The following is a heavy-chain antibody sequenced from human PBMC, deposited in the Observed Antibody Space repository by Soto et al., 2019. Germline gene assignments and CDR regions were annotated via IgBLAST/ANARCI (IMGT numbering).Heavy chain of an antibody. CDR3: AKGVGYYDRCGYPRFDY. J-gene: IGHJ4*02. V-gene: IGHV3-30*18. CDR1: GFTFSSYG. Sequence: QVQLVESGGGVVQPGRSLRLSCAASGFTFSSYGMHWVRQAPGRGLEWVAGISYDGSNKYYADSGKGRFIISRDNSKNELYLQKVSLRTEDTAVYYCAKGVGYYDRCGYPRFDYWGQGTLVTVSS. CDR2: ISYDGSNK. D-gene: IGHD3-22*01.